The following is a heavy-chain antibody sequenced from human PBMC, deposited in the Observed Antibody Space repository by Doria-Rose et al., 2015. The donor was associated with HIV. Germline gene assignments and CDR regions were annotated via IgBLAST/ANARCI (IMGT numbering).Heavy chain of an antibody. CDR2: IFSYDER. CDR1: GVSLSSPGMG. CDR3: ARIKSSRWYHKYYFDC. V-gene: IGHV2-26*01. D-gene: IGHD6-13*01. Sequence: QVTLKESGPVLVKPTETLTLTCTVSGVSLSSPGMGVSWIRQPPGKALEWLANIFSYDERSYKTSLKSRLTISRGTSKSQVVLTMTDMDPVDAATYYCARIKSSRWYHKYYFDCWGQGTLVIVSA. J-gene: IGHJ4*02.